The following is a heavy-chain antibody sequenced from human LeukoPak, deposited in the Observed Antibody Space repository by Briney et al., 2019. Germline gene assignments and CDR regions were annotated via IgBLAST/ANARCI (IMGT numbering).Heavy chain of an antibody. CDR3: ARDRLEGGAARLVGY. Sequence: PGGSLRLSCAASGFTFSSYSMNWVRQAPGKGLEWVSSISSSSSYIYYADSVKGRFTISRDNAKNSLYLQMNSLRAEDTAVYYCARDRLEGGAARLVGYWGQGTLVTVSS. CDR1: GFTFSSYS. D-gene: IGHD6-6*01. V-gene: IGHV3-21*01. J-gene: IGHJ4*02. CDR2: ISSSSSYI.